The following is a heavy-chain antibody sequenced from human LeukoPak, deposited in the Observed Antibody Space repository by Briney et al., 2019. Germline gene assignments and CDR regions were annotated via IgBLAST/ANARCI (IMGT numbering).Heavy chain of an antibody. Sequence: ASVKVPCKASGYTFTTYTMHWVRQAPGQRLEWMGWINAGNGNTKYSQKFQGRITLTRDTSASTAYMELSSLRSEDTAVYYCARASGLAVAGTGYWGQGTLVTVSS. J-gene: IGHJ4*02. CDR2: INAGNGNT. D-gene: IGHD6-19*01. CDR3: ARASGLAVAGTGY. V-gene: IGHV1-3*01. CDR1: GYTFTTYT.